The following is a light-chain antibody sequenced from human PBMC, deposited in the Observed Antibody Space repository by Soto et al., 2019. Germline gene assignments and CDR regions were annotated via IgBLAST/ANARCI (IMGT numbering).Light chain of an antibody. CDR3: MQALQTPWT. J-gene: IGKJ2*01. V-gene: IGKV2-28*01. CDR2: LGS. Sequence: DLVMTQSPLSLPVTPGEPASISCRSGQSLLHSNGYNYLDWYLQKPGQSPQLLIYLGSNRASGVPDRFSGSGSGTDFTLKISRVEAEDVGVYYCMQALQTPWTFGQGTKLEIK. CDR1: QSLLHSNGYNY.